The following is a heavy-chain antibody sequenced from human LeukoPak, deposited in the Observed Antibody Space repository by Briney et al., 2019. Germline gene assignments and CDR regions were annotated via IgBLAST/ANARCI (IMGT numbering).Heavy chain of an antibody. Sequence: GGSLRLSCAASGFTLSSYAMNWVRQAPGRGLEWVSGFSGSGGTTYYADSVKGRFTISRDNSKNTLYLQMNSLRAEDTAVYYCANGNRCTSPNCLGYYYFYMDVWGKGTTVTDSS. D-gene: IGHD2-8*01. J-gene: IGHJ6*03. CDR2: FSGSGGTT. CDR3: ANGNRCTSPNCLGYYYFYMDV. V-gene: IGHV3-23*01. CDR1: GFTLSSYA.